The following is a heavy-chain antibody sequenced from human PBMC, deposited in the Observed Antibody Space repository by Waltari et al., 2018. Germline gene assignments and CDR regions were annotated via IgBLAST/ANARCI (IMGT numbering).Heavy chain of an antibody. Sequence: QLQLQESGPGLVKPSEPLSLTCSFSGVSITSNRPYWGWIRQPPGQGLEWIATMSYSGATYSSPSLESRVTVSRDTSKNQLSLKLVSVTAADTAVYYCATYIGASVGTAAFDVWGQGTMVTVSS. CDR1: GVSITSNRPY. CDR2: MSYSGAT. J-gene: IGHJ3*01. V-gene: IGHV4-39*01. D-gene: IGHD5-12*01. CDR3: ATYIGASVGTAAFDV.